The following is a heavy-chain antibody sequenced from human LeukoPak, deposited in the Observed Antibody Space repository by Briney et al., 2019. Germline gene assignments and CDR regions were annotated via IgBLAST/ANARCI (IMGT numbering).Heavy chain of an antibody. Sequence: GGSLRLSCAPSGFTFSSYEMNWVRQAPGKGLEWISYISNSGTIMYYADSVKGRFTISRDDAKSSLYLQLNSLRAEDTAVYYCTLVPLGWGEGTLVTVSS. CDR1: GFTFSSYE. J-gene: IGHJ4*02. V-gene: IGHV3-48*03. CDR3: TLVPLG. D-gene: IGHD2-8*02. CDR2: ISNSGTIM.